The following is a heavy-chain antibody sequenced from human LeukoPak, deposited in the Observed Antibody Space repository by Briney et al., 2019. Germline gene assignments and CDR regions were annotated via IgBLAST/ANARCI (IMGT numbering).Heavy chain of an antibody. D-gene: IGHD3-3*01. CDR3: ARGIEDRITIFGY. J-gene: IGHJ4*02. CDR1: GFTFSSYA. CDR2: IKSKNVGGTT. V-gene: IGHV3-15*01. Sequence: GGSLRLSCAASGFTFSSYAMHWVRQAPGKGLEWVGRIKSKNVGGTTDYAAPVKGRFTISRDDSKNTVYLQMNSLKIEDTAVYYCARGIEDRITIFGYRGQGTLVTVTS.